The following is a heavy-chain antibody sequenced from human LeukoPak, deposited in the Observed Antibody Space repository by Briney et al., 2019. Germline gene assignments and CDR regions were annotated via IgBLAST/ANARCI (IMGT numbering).Heavy chain of an antibody. D-gene: IGHD6-19*01. Sequence: GGSLRLSCAASGFTFSNYPIHWVRQAPGKGLEFVSSIHSNGISTYYGNSVKGGFTVSRDNSKNTVYLQMGSLREEDMAVYYCARTQQWLATGGWYWFDTWGQGTLVTVSS. CDR2: IHSNGIST. J-gene: IGHJ5*02. CDR1: GFTFSNYP. CDR3: ARTQQWLATGGWYWFDT. V-gene: IGHV3-64*01.